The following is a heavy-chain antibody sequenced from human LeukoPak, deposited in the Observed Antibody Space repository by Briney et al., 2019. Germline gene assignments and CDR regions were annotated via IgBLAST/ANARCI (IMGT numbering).Heavy chain of an antibody. CDR1: GFTFSDYY. V-gene: IGHV3-11*03. J-gene: IGHJ4*02. CDR3: VRGGRVTTVINY. D-gene: IGHD4-17*01. Sequence: GGSLRLSCAASGFTFSDYYMSWIRQAPGKGLEWVSDISSSSSYANYADSVKGRFTISRDNAKNSLYLQMNSLRAEDTAVYYCVRGGRVTTVINYWGQGTLVTVSS. CDR2: ISSSSSYA.